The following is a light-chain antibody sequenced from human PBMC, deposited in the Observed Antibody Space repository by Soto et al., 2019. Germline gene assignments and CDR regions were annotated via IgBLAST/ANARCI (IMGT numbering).Light chain of an antibody. Sequence: DLQMTQSPSSLSASVGDRVTITCRASQGISTYLAWYQQKPGKDPKLLIYAASTLQSGVPFRFSGSGSGTDFTLTISSLQAADVATHYYQKENIAPLTFGEVTKVQI. CDR2: AAS. V-gene: IGKV1-27*01. CDR3: QKENIAPLT. J-gene: IGKJ4*01. CDR1: QGISTY.